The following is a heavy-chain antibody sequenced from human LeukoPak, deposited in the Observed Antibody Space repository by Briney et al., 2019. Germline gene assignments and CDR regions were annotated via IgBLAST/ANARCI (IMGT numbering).Heavy chain of an antibody. J-gene: IGHJ3*02. CDR3: AREDTMIVMGDAFDI. CDR1: GASISSGGYY. V-gene: IGHV4-31*03. Sequence: PSETLSLTCTVSGASISSGGYYWSWIRQHPGKGLEWIGYIYYSGSTYYNPSLKSRVTISVDTSKNQFSLKLSSVTAADTAVYYCAREDTMIVMGDAFDIWGQGTMVTVSS. D-gene: IGHD3-22*01. CDR2: IYYSGST.